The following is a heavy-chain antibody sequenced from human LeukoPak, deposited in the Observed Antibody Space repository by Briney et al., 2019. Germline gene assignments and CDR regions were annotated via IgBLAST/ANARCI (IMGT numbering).Heavy chain of an antibody. CDR2: IYYSGST. J-gene: IGHJ4*02. Sequence: PSETLSLTCTVSGGSISSSSYYWGWIRQPPGKGLEWIGSIYYSGSTYYNPSLKSRVTISVDTSKNQFSLKLSSVTAADTAVYYCARAGYSDPFDYWGQGTLVTVSS. D-gene: IGHD5-12*01. CDR1: GGSISSSSYY. V-gene: IGHV4-39*01. CDR3: ARAGYSDPFDY.